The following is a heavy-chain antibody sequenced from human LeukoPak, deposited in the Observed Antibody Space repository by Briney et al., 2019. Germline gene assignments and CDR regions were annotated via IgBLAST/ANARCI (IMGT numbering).Heavy chain of an antibody. CDR2: TNTNSGST. J-gene: IGHJ5*02. V-gene: IGHV1-2*02. CDR1: GYTFTGYY. Sequence: ASVKVSCKASGYTFTGYYMHWVRQPPAQGLELMGGTNTNSGSTNSAHKFHGRVTITRDTSISTAYMEMSRLRSDDTAVYYWARDREDIVVVPAVNWFDPWGQGTVVTVSS. D-gene: IGHD2-2*01. CDR3: ARDREDIVVVPAVNWFDP.